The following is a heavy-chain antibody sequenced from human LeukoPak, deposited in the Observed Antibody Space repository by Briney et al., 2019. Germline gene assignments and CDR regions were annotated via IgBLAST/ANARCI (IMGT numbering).Heavy chain of an antibody. J-gene: IGHJ4*02. CDR3: AKVYVGSWYAYDH. CDR2: ISGDGGTT. V-gene: IGHV3-43*02. Sequence: GGSLRLSCTASGFTFDDYAMHWVREAPAKGLEWVSLISGDGGTTDYADSVKGRFTISRDNRRYSLYLHMNSLRTEDTALYFCAKVYVGSWYAYDHWGQGTLVTVSS. CDR1: GFTFDDYA. D-gene: IGHD6-13*01.